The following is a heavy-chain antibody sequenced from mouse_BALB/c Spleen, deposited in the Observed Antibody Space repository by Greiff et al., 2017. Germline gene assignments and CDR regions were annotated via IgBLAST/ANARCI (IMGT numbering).Heavy chain of an antibody. V-gene: IGHV3-2*02. CDR2: ISYSGST. D-gene: IGHD2-4*01. J-gene: IGHJ4*01. CDR1: GYSITSDYA. Sequence: EVHLVESGPGLVKPSQSLSLTCTVTGYSITSDYAWNWIRQFPGNKLEWMGYISYSGSTSYNPSLKSRISITRDTSKNQFFLQLNSVTTEDTATYYCARYGYYDYDGGYAMDYWGQGTSVTVSS. CDR3: ARYGYYDYDGGYAMDY.